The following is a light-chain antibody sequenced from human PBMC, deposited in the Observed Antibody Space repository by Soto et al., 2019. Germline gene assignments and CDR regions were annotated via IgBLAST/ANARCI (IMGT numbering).Light chain of an antibody. CDR1: SSNIGTNWP. J-gene: IGLJ3*02. Sequence: QSVLTQPPSVSGAPGQRVTISCTGSSSNIGTNWPVHWYQQFPGIAPKLLIYDNNNRPSGVPDRFSGSKSGTSASLAITGLQAEYEADYYCQSYDNSLSAWVFGGGTKLTVL. V-gene: IGLV1-40*01. CDR2: DNN. CDR3: QSYDNSLSAWV.